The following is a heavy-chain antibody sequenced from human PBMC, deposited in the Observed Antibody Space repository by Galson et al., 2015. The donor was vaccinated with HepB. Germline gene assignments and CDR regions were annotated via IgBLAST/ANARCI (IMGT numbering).Heavy chain of an antibody. D-gene: IGHD3-16*01. Sequence: SLRLSCAASGFTFSSYGMHWVRQAPGKGLEWVAVIWYDGSNKYYADSVKGRFTISRDNSKNTLYLQMNSLRAEDTAVYYCARDPRIGGPYYFDYWGQGTLVTVSS. CDR2: IWYDGSNK. V-gene: IGHV3-33*01. J-gene: IGHJ4*02. CDR3: ARDPRIGGPYYFDY. CDR1: GFTFSSYG.